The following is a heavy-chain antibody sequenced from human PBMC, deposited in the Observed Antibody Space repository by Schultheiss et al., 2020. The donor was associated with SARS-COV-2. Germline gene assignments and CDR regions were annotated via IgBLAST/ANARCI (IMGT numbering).Heavy chain of an antibody. D-gene: IGHD1-7*01. CDR2: IYWNDDK. J-gene: IGHJ3*02. V-gene: IGHV2-5*01. Sequence: SGPTLVKPTQTLTLTCTFSGFSLSTSGVGVGWIRQPPGKALEWLALIYWNDDKRYSPSLKSRLTITKDTSKNQVVLTMTNMDPVDTATYYCAHSRYNWNYIDAFDIWGQGTMVTVSS. CDR3: AHSRYNWNYIDAFDI. CDR1: GFSLSTSGVG.